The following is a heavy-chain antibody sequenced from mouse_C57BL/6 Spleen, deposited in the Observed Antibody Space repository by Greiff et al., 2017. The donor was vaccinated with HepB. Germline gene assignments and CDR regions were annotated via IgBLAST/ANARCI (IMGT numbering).Heavy chain of an antibody. Sequence: EVQVVESGGGLVKPGGSLKLSCAASGFTFSSYAMSWVRQTPEKRLEWVATISDGGSYTYYPDNVKGRFTISRDNAKNNLYLQMSHLKSEDTAMYYCARASDGPFAYWGQGTLVTVSA. D-gene: IGHD2-3*01. CDR2: ISDGGSYT. V-gene: IGHV5-4*01. J-gene: IGHJ3*01. CDR3: ARASDGPFAY. CDR1: GFTFSSYA.